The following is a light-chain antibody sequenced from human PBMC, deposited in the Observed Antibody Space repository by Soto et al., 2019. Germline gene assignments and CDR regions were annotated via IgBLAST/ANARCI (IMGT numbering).Light chain of an antibody. Sequence: EIVLTQSPGTLSLSPGERATLSCRASQSVKSSFLAWYQQKPGQGPGLLIYGASTRATGIPDRFSGSGSGTDFTLTINSLEPEDFAVYYCQQYGSSRWTFGQGTKVDIK. CDR3: QQYGSSRWT. CDR1: QSVKSSF. V-gene: IGKV3-20*01. CDR2: GAS. J-gene: IGKJ1*01.